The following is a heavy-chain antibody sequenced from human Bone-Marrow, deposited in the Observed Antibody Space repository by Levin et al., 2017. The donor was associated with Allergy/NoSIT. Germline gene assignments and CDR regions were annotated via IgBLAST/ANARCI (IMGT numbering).Heavy chain of an antibody. Sequence: SQTLSLTCTVSGGSISSYYWSWIRQPPGKGLEWIGYISYSGSTNYNPSLKSRVTISLDTSKNQFSLRLSSVTAADTAVYYCTRDERGPKYYFDYWGQGTLVTVSS. J-gene: IGHJ4*02. CDR2: ISYSGST. CDR3: TRDERGPKYYFDY. V-gene: IGHV4-59*01. CDR1: GGSISSYY.